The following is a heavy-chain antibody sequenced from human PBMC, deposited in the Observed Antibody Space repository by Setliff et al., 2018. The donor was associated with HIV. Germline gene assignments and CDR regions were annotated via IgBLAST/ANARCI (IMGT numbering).Heavy chain of an antibody. D-gene: IGHD4-17*01. CDR2: IDHSGST. CDR3: ARVGTTVTTRETYKWFDP. J-gene: IGHJ5*02. V-gene: IGHV4-34*01. CDR1: GAPFSGFH. Sequence: SETLSLTCAVYGAPFSGFHWGWIRQSPGKGLEWIGEIDHSGSTKYNPSLKSRVTLSVDTSKNQFSLKIDSVIATDTAVYFCARVGTTVTTRETYKWFDPWGQGTLVTVSS.